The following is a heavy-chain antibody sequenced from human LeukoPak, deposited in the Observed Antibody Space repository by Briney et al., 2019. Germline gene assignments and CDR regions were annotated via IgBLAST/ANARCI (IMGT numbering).Heavy chain of an antibody. Sequence: GGSLRLSCAASGFTFSSYWMHWARQAPGKGLVWVSRINSDGSSTSYADSVKGRFTISRDNAKNTLYLQMNSLRAEDTAVYYCARVDTAMVGYFQHWGQGTLVTVSS. D-gene: IGHD5-18*01. CDR2: INSDGSST. V-gene: IGHV3-74*01. CDR3: ARVDTAMVGYFQH. J-gene: IGHJ1*01. CDR1: GFTFSSYW.